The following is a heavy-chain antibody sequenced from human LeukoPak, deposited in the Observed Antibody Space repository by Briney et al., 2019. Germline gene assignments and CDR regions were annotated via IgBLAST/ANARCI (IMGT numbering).Heavy chain of an antibody. CDR1: GFTVSSSY. J-gene: IGHJ4*02. CDR2: IYSGGST. Sequence: GGSLRLSCAASGFTVSSSYMSWVRQAPGKGLEWVSVIYSGGSTYYADSVKGRFTISRDNSKNSLYLQMNTLRAEDTAICYCARYSPDYGGKGFDYWGQGTLVTVSS. CDR3: ARYSPDYGGKGFDY. D-gene: IGHD4-23*01. V-gene: IGHV3-53*01.